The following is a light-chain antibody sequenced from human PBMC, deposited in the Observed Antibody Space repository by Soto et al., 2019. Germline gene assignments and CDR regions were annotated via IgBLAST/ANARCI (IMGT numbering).Light chain of an antibody. V-gene: IGKV3-20*01. J-gene: IGKJ1*01. CDR3: QQYGSSPWT. CDR1: QSVSSNY. CDR2: GAS. Sequence: IVLTQSPCTLSLSPGERATLSCRASQSVSSNYLAWYQQKPGQAPRPLIYGASSRATGIPDRFSGSGAGTDFTLTICRLESEDFAVYYCQQYGSSPWTFGQGTKVDIK.